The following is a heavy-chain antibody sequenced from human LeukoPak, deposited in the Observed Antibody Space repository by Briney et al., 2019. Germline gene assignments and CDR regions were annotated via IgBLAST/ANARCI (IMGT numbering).Heavy chain of an antibody. CDR2: INPSGGST. Sequence: ASVKVSCKASGYTFTSYYMHWVRQAPGQGLEWMGIINPSGGSTSYAQKFQDRVTMTRDMSTSTAYMELSSLRSEDTAVYYCAREDLGNFELSLLRIATAGTGGALDYWGQGTLVTVSS. CDR3: AREDLGNFELSLLRIATAGTGGALDY. D-gene: IGHD6-13*01. CDR1: GYTFTSYY. J-gene: IGHJ4*02. V-gene: IGHV1-46*01.